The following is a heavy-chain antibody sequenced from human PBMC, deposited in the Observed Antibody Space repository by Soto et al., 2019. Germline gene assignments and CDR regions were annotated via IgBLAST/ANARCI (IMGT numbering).Heavy chain of an antibody. CDR3: ARGTYGMDV. D-gene: IGHD3-10*01. J-gene: IGHJ6*02. CDR1: GFSFSDYY. Sequence: QMQLVQSGGGLVKPGGPLRLSCAASGFSFSDYYMSWIRRAPGKGLEWVSYIGASGSPIYFGDSVKGRFSISRDNTNNSLYLQMNSLRPDDTAVYYCARGTYGMDVWGQGTTVIVSS. CDR2: IGASGSPI. V-gene: IGHV3-11*01.